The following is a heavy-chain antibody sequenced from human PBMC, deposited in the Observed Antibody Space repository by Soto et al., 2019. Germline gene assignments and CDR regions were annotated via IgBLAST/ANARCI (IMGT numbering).Heavy chain of an antibody. V-gene: IGHV3-33*01. J-gene: IGHJ3*02. CDR1: GFTFSSYG. Sequence: GGSLRLSCAASGFTFSSYGMHWVRQAPGKGLEWVAVIWYDGSNKYYADSVKGRFTISRDNSKNTLYLQMNSLRAEDTAVYYCARDHSYCSGGSCYPDAFDIWGQGTMVTVSS. CDR3: ARDHSYCSGGSCYPDAFDI. D-gene: IGHD2-15*01. CDR2: IWYDGSNK.